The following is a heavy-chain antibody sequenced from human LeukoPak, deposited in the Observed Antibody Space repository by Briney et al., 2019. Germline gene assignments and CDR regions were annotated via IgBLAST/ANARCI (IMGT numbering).Heavy chain of an antibody. CDR2: ISGSGGST. Sequence: GGSLRLSCAASGFTFSSYAMSWVGQAPGKGLEWVSAISGSGGSTYYADSVKGRFTISRDNSKNTLYLQMNSLRAEDTAVYYCAKEWDSSGWYNDFDYRGQGPLVTVSS. CDR1: GFTFSSYA. V-gene: IGHV3-23*01. D-gene: IGHD6-19*01. CDR3: AKEWDSSGWYNDFDY. J-gene: IGHJ4*02.